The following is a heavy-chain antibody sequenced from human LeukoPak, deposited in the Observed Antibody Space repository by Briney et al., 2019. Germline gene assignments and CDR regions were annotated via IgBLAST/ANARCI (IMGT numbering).Heavy chain of an antibody. CDR2: IWYDGTNK. Sequence: GRSLRLSCTASGFTFSAYGIHWVRQAPGKGLEWLAVIWYDGTNKYYADSVKGRFTISRDNSKNTVSLQMNSLRAEDTALYYCAKDESGSLDYWGQGTLVTVSS. V-gene: IGHV3-33*06. CDR1: GFTFSAYG. CDR3: AKDESGSLDY. D-gene: IGHD1-26*01. J-gene: IGHJ4*02.